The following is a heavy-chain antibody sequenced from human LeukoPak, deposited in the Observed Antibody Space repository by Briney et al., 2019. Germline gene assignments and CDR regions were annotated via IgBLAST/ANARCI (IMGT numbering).Heavy chain of an antibody. CDR3: ARSRQHHYESSGNYKIFNWYFDL. CDR2: ISHDGMNK. V-gene: IGHV3-30*03. D-gene: IGHD3-22*01. CDR1: GFTFSKYD. Sequence: GGSLRLSCSASGFTFSKYDMHWVRQAPGKGLEWLAVISHDGMNKRYVDSVKGRFSVSRDNSKNTLYLQMNSLRAEDTAVYYCARSRQHHYESSGNYKIFNWYFDLWGRGTLVTVSS. J-gene: IGHJ2*01.